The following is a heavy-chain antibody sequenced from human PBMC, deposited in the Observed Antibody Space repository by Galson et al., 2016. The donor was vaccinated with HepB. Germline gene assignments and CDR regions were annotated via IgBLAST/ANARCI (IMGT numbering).Heavy chain of an antibody. CDR2: ISYDGSNK. D-gene: IGHD3-9*01. CDR3: AKDSYYDILTGPTYYYYGMDS. J-gene: IGHJ6*04. V-gene: IGHV3-30*18. CDR1: EFPFSTYG. Sequence: SLRLSCAASEFPFSTYGMHWVRQAPGKGLEWVAVISYDGSNKYYEDSVKGRFTISRDNSKTALYLQMNSLRAEDTAVYYCAKDSYYDILTGPTYYYYGMDSWGEGTTGPVSS.